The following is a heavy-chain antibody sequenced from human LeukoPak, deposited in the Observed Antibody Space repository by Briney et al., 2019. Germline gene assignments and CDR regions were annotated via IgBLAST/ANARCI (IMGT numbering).Heavy chain of an antibody. CDR1: GFSLSGYW. J-gene: IGHJ5*02. D-gene: IGHD2-15*01. CDR2: NNGDGSTT. CDR3: ARDPRNVGLAP. Sequence: GGSLRLSCVASGFSLSGYWMYWVCQAPGKGLMYISRNNGDGSTTNYADVVKGRFTMSRDNVKNTLYLQMNSLRVEDTAVYYCARDPRNVGLAPWGQGTLVTVSS. V-gene: IGHV3-74*01.